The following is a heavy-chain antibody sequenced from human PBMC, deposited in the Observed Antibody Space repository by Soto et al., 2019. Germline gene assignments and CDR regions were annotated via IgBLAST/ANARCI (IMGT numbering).Heavy chain of an antibody. J-gene: IGHJ4*02. CDR2: IIPIFGTA. Sequence: GASVKVSCKASGGTFSSYAISWVRQAPGQGLEWMGGIIPIFGTANYAQKFQGRVTITADESTSTAYMELSSLRSEDTAVYYCARGCTNGVCYYVWGQGALVTVSS. CDR1: GGTFSSYA. CDR3: ARGCTNGVCYYV. D-gene: IGHD2-8*01. V-gene: IGHV1-69*13.